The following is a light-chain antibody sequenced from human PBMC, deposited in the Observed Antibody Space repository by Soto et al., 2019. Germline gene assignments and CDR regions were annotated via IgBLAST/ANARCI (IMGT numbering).Light chain of an antibody. Sequence: IQMTQSPSSLSASVGDRVTITCRASQGIGTYLAWYQPKPGKAPKLLIYTASTLQSGVPSRFSGSGSGADFTLALNSLQPEDFATYYCQQVNTYPFTFGPGTKVDIK. CDR1: QGIGTY. V-gene: IGKV1-9*01. J-gene: IGKJ3*01. CDR2: TAS. CDR3: QQVNTYPFT.